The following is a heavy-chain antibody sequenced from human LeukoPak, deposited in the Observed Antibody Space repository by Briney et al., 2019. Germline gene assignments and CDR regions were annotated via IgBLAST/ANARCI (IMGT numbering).Heavy chain of an antibody. CDR2: IYYIGST. D-gene: IGHD5-18*01. J-gene: IGHJ4*02. CDR3: ARSRGYSYGTTFLDY. CDR1: GYSISSGYY. Sequence: SETLSLTCTVSGYSISSGYYWGWIRQPPGKGLEWIGCIYYIGSTNYNPSLKSRITISVDTSKNQFSLKLSSVTAADTAVYYCARSRGYSYGTTFLDYWGQGTLVTVSS. V-gene: IGHV4-38-2*02.